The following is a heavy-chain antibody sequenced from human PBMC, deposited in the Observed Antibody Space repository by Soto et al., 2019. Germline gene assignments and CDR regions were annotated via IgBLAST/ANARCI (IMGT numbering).Heavy chain of an antibody. CDR2: FDPEDSKM. V-gene: IGHV1-24*01. D-gene: IGHD1-1*01. Sequence: ASVKVSCKVTGYSLSEFSMHWVRQAPGKGLEWMGGFDPEDSKMTSAQKFQGRLTLTEDTSAETAYMELRSLRSEDTAVYYCVRVRRQGGIWYNSHCMDVWGQGAPVTVSS. CDR1: GYSLSEFS. J-gene: IGHJ6*02. CDR3: VRVRRQGGIWYNSHCMDV.